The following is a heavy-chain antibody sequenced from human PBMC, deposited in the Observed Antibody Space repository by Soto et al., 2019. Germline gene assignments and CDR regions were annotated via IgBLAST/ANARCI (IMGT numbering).Heavy chain of an antibody. CDR1: GYTFSTYG. CDR3: ARDGAVIWFGELPYSDLDV. CDR2: ISAYNGDT. Sequence: QVQLVQSGAEVKSPGASVKVSCKASGYTFSTYGFSWVRQAPGQGLEWVGWISAYNGDTHYAQNLQGRVTMTTNTSTATAYMELRSLKSDDTAVYYCARDGAVIWFGELPYSDLDVWGQGTTVPVSS. V-gene: IGHV1-18*01. J-gene: IGHJ6*02. D-gene: IGHD3-10*01.